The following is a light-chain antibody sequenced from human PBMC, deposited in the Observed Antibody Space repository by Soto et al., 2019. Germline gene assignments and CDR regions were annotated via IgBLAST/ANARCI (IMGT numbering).Light chain of an antibody. CDR2: AAS. CDR3: QQYNDWPPRIT. CDR1: QSVSSN. Sequence: EIVMTQSPVTLSVSPGERATLSCRASQSVSSNLAWYQQKRGQAPRLLIYAASTRATGIPAWFSGSGSGTEFTLTISSLQSEDFAVYYCQQYNDWPPRITFGQGTRLEIK. V-gene: IGKV3-15*01. J-gene: IGKJ5*01.